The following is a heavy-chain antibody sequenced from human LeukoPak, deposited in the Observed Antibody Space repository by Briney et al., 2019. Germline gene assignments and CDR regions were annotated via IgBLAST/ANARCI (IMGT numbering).Heavy chain of an antibody. Sequence: GGSLRLSCAASGFTFSSYAMSWVRQAPGKGLEWVSAISGSGGSTYYADSVKGRVTISRDNSKNTLYLQMNSLRAEDTAVYYCAKDDQVLHAEYFQHWGQGTLVTVSS. D-gene: IGHD2-15*01. V-gene: IGHV3-23*01. CDR3: AKDDQVLHAEYFQH. J-gene: IGHJ1*01. CDR1: GFTFSSYA. CDR2: ISGSGGST.